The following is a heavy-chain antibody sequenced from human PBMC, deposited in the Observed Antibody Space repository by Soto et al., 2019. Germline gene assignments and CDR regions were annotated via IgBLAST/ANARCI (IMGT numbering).Heavy chain of an antibody. V-gene: IGHV1-69*01. CDR3: ARGDSVVVVPAAMPDYYYYGLDV. CDR2: IIPIFGTA. D-gene: IGHD2-2*01. CDR1: GGTFSSYA. Sequence: QVQLVQSGAEVKKPGSSVKVSCKASGGTFSSYAISWVRQAPGQGLEWMGGIIPIFGTANYAQKFQGRVTITAAESTSTAYMELSSLRSEDTAVYYCARGDSVVVVPAAMPDYYYYGLDVWGQGTTVTVSS. J-gene: IGHJ6*02.